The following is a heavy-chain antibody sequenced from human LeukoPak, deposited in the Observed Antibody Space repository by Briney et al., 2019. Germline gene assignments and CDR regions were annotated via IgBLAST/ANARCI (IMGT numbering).Heavy chain of an antibody. J-gene: IGHJ4*02. Sequence: GASVKVSCKASGYTLTSYDINWVRQATGQGLEWMGWMNPNSGNTGYARKFQGRVTMTRNTSISTAYMELSSLRSEDTAVYYWARSLGSSRTMTTDYWGQGTLVTVSS. CDR3: ARSLGSSRTMTTDY. CDR1: GYTLTSYD. V-gene: IGHV1-8*01. CDR2: MNPNSGNT. D-gene: IGHD6-13*01.